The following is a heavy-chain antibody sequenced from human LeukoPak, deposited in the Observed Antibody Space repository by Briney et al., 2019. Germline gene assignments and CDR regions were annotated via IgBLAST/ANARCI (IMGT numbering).Heavy chain of an antibody. CDR1: GGSFSGCY. D-gene: IGHD3-16*02. Sequence: SETLSLTCAVYGGSFSGCYWSWIRQPPGKGLEWIGEINHSGSTNYNPSLKSRVTISVDTSKNQFSLKLSSVTAADTAVYYCARRPGYDYVWGSYRPYYFDYWGQGTLVTVSS. V-gene: IGHV4-34*01. J-gene: IGHJ4*02. CDR2: INHSGST. CDR3: ARRPGYDYVWGSYRPYYFDY.